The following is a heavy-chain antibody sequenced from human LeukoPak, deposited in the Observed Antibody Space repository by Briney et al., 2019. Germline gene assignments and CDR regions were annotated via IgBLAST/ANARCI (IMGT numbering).Heavy chain of an antibody. V-gene: IGHV4-61*02. CDR2: IYATDST. J-gene: IGHJ6*03. D-gene: IGHD5-18*01. CDR3: ARGQNSYGNRYMDV. CDR1: GGSISSGSYY. Sequence: SETLSLTYTVSGGSISSGSYYWSWIQQPAGKGLEWIGRIYATDSTNYNPSLKSRVTISVDTSKNQFSLELNSVTAADTAVYYCARGQNSYGNRYMDVWGKGTKVTVSS.